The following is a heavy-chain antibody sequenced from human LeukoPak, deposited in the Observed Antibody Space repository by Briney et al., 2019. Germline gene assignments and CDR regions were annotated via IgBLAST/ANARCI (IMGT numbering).Heavy chain of an antibody. J-gene: IGHJ4*02. CDR3: ARGRPTTATGYFDY. D-gene: IGHD1-26*01. CDR2: ISAYNGNT. CDR1: GYTFTSYG. V-gene: IGHV1-18*01. Sequence: ASVKVSCKAFGYTFTSYGISWVRQAPGQGLEWMGWISAYNGNTNYAQKLQGRVTMTTDTSTSTAYMELRSLRSDDTAVYYCARGRPTTATGYFDYWGQGTLVTVSS.